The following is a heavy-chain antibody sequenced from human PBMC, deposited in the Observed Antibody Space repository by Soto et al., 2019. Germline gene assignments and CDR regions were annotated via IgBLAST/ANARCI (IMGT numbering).Heavy chain of an antibody. J-gene: IGHJ4*02. CDR3: AREVKGVTSFDY. Sequence: GASVKVSCKASGFTALSYAFHWVRQAPGQGPEWLGWLNGGVDGTSYSQRFQGRVTISRDTSTNTDYLEVTSLTSEDTAVYYCAREVKGVTSFDYWGQETLVTVSS. V-gene: IGHV1-3*01. CDR1: GFTALSYA. D-gene: IGHD3-10*01. CDR2: LNGGVDGT.